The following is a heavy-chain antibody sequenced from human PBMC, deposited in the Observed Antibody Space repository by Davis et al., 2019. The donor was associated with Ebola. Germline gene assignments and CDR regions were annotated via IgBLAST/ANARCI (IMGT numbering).Heavy chain of an antibody. Sequence: GESLKISCTGYGFTFGDYAMNWVRQAPGKGLEWVANIKEDGTERDYGHSVKGRFTISRDDATNSLYLQMNNLRAEDTAVYYCARDVYWGQGILVTVSS. V-gene: IGHV3-7*01. J-gene: IGHJ4*02. CDR3: ARDVY. CDR1: GFTFGDYA. CDR2: IKEDGTER.